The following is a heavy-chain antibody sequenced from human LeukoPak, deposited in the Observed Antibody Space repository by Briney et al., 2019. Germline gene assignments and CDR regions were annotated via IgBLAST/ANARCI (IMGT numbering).Heavy chain of an antibody. CDR3: AGSRVPYGLDV. Sequence: SETLSLTCVVSGGSISSNWWSWVRQPPGKGLEWIGEIYHSGSTNHNPSLKSRVTMSVDNPKNEFFLKLSSVTAADTAVYYCAGSRVPYGLDVWGKGTTVTVSS. J-gene: IGHJ6*04. D-gene: IGHD1-26*01. CDR1: GGSISSNW. V-gene: IGHV4-4*02. CDR2: IYHSGST.